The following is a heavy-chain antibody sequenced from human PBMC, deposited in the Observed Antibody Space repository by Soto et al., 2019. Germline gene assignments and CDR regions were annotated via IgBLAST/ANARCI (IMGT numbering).Heavy chain of an antibody. D-gene: IGHD2-2*01. V-gene: IGHV3-21*01. Sequence: PGGSPRLSCAASGFTFSDYTMNWVRQAPGKGLEWVSSISSRSSYIYYADSVKGRFTISRDNAKNSLSLQMNSLRAEDTAVYYCAREASGYCSSTSCFDYWGQGTLVTVSS. CDR3: AREASGYCSSTSCFDY. J-gene: IGHJ4*02. CDR1: GFTFSDYT. CDR2: ISSRSSYI.